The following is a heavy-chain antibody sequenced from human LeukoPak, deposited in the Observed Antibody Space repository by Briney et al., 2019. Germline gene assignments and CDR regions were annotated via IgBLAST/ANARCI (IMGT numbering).Heavy chain of an antibody. D-gene: IGHD3-10*01. V-gene: IGHV1-69*13. Sequence: SVKVSCKASGGTFSSYVISWVRQAPGQGLEWMGGIIPMFGTANYAQKFQGRVTINADESTSTAYMELSSLRSEDTAVYYCARSPPRGFEHGFDIWGQGTMVTVSS. J-gene: IGHJ3*02. CDR2: IIPMFGTA. CDR3: ARSPPRGFEHGFDI. CDR1: GGTFSSYV.